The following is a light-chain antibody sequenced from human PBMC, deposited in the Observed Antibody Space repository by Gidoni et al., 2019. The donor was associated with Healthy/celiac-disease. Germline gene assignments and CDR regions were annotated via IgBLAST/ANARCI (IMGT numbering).Light chain of an antibody. V-gene: IGLV1-44*01. CDR3: AAWDDSLNGVV. Sequence: QSVLPQPPSSSGPPGQRVTISCSGSSSTIGSNTVNWYQQLPGTAPKLLIYSNNQRPSGVPDRFSGSKSGTSASLAISGLQSEDEADYYCAAWDDSLNGVVFGGGTKLTVL. J-gene: IGLJ2*01. CDR1: SSTIGSNT. CDR2: SNN.